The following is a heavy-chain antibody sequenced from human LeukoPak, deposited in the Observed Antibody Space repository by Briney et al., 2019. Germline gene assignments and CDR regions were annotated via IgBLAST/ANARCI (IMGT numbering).Heavy chain of an antibody. J-gene: IGHJ4*02. CDR1: GFSLSSYW. D-gene: IGHD6-19*01. CDR2: IYSGGTT. V-gene: IGHV3-66*01. Sequence: PGGSLRLSCAASGFSLSSYWMHWVRQAPGKGLAWLSVIYSGGTTYYADSVKGRFTISRDNSKNTVYLQMNSLRVEDTAMYYCTRGGSVPATRSFDYWGQGTLVTVSS. CDR3: TRGGSVPATRSFDY.